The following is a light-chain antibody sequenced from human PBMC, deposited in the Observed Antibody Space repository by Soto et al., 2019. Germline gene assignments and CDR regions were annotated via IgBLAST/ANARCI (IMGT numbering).Light chain of an antibody. J-gene: IGKJ1*01. CDR2: GAS. CDR1: QSVSSSY. CDR3: QQYGSSLEGT. Sequence: EIVLTHSPATLSLSPGERASLSCRAIQSVSSSYLAWYQQKPGQAPRLLIYGASSRATGIPDRFSGSGSGTDFTLTISRLEPEDFAVYYCQQYGSSLEGTFGQGTKVDI. V-gene: IGKV3-20*01.